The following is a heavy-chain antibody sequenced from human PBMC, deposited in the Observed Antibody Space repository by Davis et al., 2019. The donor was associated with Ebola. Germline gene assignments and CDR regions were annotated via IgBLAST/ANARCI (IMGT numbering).Heavy chain of an antibody. Sequence: ASVKVSCKASGYTFSTYGITWVREAPGQGLEWMGWINPYNGDTNYAQKFRGRVTMTTDTSTTTAYMELRSLESDDTAVYYCARVGPTILGVVSVQTVIDYWGQGTLVTVSS. V-gene: IGHV1-18*01. D-gene: IGHD3-3*01. CDR2: INPYNGDT. CDR3: ARVGPTILGVVSVQTVIDY. J-gene: IGHJ4*02. CDR1: GYTFSTYG.